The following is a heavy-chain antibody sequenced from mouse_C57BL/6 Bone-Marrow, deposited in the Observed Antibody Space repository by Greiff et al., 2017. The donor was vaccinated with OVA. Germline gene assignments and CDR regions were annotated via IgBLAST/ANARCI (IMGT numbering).Heavy chain of an antibody. CDR1: GFTFSSYA. CDR2: ISDGGSYT. Sequence: EVKLMESGGGLVKPGGSLKLSCAASGFTFSSYAMSWVRQTPEKRLEWVATISDGGSYTYYPDNVKGRFTISRDNAKNNLYLQMSHLKSEDTAMYYCARADGYYPYFDYWGQGTTLTVSS. D-gene: IGHD2-3*01. CDR3: ARADGYYPYFDY. V-gene: IGHV5-4*03. J-gene: IGHJ2*01.